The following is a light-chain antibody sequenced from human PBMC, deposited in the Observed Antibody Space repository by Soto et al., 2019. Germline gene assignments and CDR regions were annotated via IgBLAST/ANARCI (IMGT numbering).Light chain of an antibody. CDR3: SSYTSSSSLV. V-gene: IGLV2-14*01. CDR1: SSDVGVYNY. Sequence: QTVVTQPASVSGSPGQSITISCTETSSDVGVYNYVSWYQQHPGKAPKLMIYEVNNRPSGVSNRFSGSKSGNTASLTISGLQAEDEADYYCSSYTSSSSLVFGGGTQLTVL. CDR2: EVN. J-gene: IGLJ3*02.